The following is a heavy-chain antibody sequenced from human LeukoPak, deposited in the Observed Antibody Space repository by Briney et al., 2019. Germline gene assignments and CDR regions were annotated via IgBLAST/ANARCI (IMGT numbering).Heavy chain of an antibody. CDR2: ISSSSRSI. CDR1: GVTFSSYS. V-gene: IGHV3-21*01. Sequence: GGSLRLSCAASGVTFSSYSRTWVRQAPGMGLEWVSSISSSSRSIYYADSVKGRFAISRDNAKNSLYLQMNSLRAEDTAVYYCARLKCGYCSSTSCKGECYYGMDVWGQGTTVTVSS. J-gene: IGHJ6*02. CDR3: ARLKCGYCSSTSCKGECYYGMDV. D-gene: IGHD2-2*01.